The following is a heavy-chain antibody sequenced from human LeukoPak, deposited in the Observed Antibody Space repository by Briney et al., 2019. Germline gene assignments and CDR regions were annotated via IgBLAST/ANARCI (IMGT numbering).Heavy chain of an antibody. J-gene: IGHJ6*02. CDR1: GFTFSSYW. D-gene: IGHD3-10*01. CDR3: ARDGAMVRGVIYGMDV. Sequence: PGGSLRLSCAASGFTFSSYWMSWVRQAPGKGLEWVANIKQDGSEKYYVDSVKGRFTISRDNAKNSLYLQMNSLRAEDTAVYYCARDGAMVRGVIYGMDVWGQGTTVTVSS. V-gene: IGHV3-7*01. CDR2: IKQDGSEK.